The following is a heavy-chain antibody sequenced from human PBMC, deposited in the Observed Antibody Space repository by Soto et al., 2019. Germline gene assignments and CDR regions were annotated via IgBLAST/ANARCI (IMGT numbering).Heavy chain of an antibody. CDR3: ARVMPGYCSSTSCYMGFDY. D-gene: IGHD2-2*02. CDR2: INQSGST. J-gene: IGHJ4*02. Sequence: PSETLSLTCAVYGGSFSGYYWSWIRQPPGKGLEWIGEINQSGSTNYNPSPKSRVTISVDTSKNQFSLKLSSVTAADTAVYYCARVMPGYCSSTSCYMGFDYWGQGTLVTVSS. V-gene: IGHV4-34*01. CDR1: GGSFSGYY.